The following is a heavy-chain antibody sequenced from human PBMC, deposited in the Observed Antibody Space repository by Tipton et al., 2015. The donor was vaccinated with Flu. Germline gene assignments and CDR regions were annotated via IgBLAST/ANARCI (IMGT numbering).Heavy chain of an antibody. J-gene: IGHJ4*02. D-gene: IGHD6-19*01. CDR1: GYSISSGYY. Sequence: TLSLTCTVSGYSISSGYYWGWIRQPPGKGQDWIGSIYHSGSTYYNPSLKSRVTISVDTSKNQFSLKLSSVTAADTAVYYCARDLGGHSSGWNGPFDYWGQGTLVTVSS. V-gene: IGHV4-38-2*02. CDR2: IYHSGST. CDR3: ARDLGGHSSGWNGPFDY.